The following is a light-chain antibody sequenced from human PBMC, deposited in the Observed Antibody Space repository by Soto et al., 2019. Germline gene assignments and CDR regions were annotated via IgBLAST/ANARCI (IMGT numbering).Light chain of an antibody. CDR3: SSHTSSSTLVV. V-gene: IGLV2-14*01. CDR1: SSDVGGYNF. CDR2: DVS. Sequence: QSVLTQPASVSGSPGQSITISCTGTSSDVGGYNFVSWYQQHPVKAPKLMIYDVSNRPSGVSNRFSGSKSGNTASLTISGRQAEDEGDYYCSSHTSSSTLVVFGGGTKVTVL. J-gene: IGLJ2*01.